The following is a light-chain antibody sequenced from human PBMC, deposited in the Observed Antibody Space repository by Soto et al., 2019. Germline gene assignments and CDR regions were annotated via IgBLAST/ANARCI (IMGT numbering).Light chain of an antibody. V-gene: IGLV8-61*01. CDR1: SGSVSSNYY. J-gene: IGLJ3*02. CDR3: VRYMGSDIFWV. CDR2: TTS. Sequence: QAVVTQEPSVSVSPGGTVTLTCALSSGSVSSNYYPSWYQQTPGQAPRTLIHTTSTRSSGVPDRFSGSILGNKAALTITGAQADDESTYYCVRYMGSDIFWVCGGGTKLTVL.